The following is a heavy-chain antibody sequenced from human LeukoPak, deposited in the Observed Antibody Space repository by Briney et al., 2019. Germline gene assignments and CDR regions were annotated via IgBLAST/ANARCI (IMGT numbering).Heavy chain of an antibody. CDR1: GGSFSGQY. D-gene: IGHD3-22*01. V-gene: IGHV4-34*01. J-gene: IGHJ4*02. Sequence: SETLSLTCVVYGGSFSGQYWSWIRQPPGKGLEWIGEMNHSGSTKYNPSLESRVTVSVDTSKNQFSLRLSSVTAADTAVYYCARGKYYSSGSTFLPPFDYWGQGTLVTVSS. CDR2: MNHSGST. CDR3: ARGKYYSSGSTFLPPFDY.